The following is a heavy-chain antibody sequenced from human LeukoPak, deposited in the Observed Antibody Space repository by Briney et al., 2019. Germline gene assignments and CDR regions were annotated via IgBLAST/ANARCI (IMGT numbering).Heavy chain of an antibody. D-gene: IGHD2-21*01. CDR3: ARSLWPEDY. Sequence: GGSLRLSCAASGFTFSSYWMSWVRQAPGKGLEWVASIKQDGSEKYCVDSVKGRFTISRDNAKNSVYLQMNSLRAEDTAVYYCARSLWPEDYWGQGILVTVSS. CDR1: GFTFSSYW. CDR2: IKQDGSEK. V-gene: IGHV3-7*01. J-gene: IGHJ4*02.